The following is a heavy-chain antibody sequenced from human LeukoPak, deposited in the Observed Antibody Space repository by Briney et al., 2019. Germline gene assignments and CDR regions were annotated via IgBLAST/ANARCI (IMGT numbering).Heavy chain of an antibody. Sequence: TGGSLRLSCAASGLTFSIYSMNWVRQAPGKGLEWVSSISSSSSYIYYADSVKGRFTISRDNAKNSLYLQMNSLRAEDTAVYYCARDRSGMIVVVHFDYWGQGTLVTVSS. J-gene: IGHJ4*02. CDR3: ARDRSGMIVVVHFDY. CDR2: ISSSSSYI. D-gene: IGHD3-22*01. CDR1: GLTFSIYS. V-gene: IGHV3-21*01.